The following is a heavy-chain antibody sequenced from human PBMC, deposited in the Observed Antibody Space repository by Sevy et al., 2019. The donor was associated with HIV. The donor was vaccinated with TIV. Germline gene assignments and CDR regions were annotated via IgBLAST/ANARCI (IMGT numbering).Heavy chain of an antibody. Sequence: GGSLRLSCAASGFTFSKYSMSWVRQPPGKGLEWVSTLSFGCGEINYADSVKGRFTISRDNSKSSVYLQMNNLRPEDRAVYYCAREGCTKPHDYWGQGTLVTASS. CDR3: AREGCTKPHDY. J-gene: IGHJ4*02. CDR2: LSFGCGEI. D-gene: IGHD2-8*01. CDR1: GFTFSKYS. V-gene: IGHV3-23*01.